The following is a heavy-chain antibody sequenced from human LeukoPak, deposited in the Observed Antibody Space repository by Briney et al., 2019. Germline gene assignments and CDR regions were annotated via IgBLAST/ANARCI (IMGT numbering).Heavy chain of an antibody. CDR1: GGSFSGYY. Sequence: SETLSLTCAVYGGSFSGYYWSWIRQPPGKGLEWIGEINHSGSTNYNPSPKSRVTISVDTSKNQFSLKLSSVTAADTAVYYCASGYDLGGLVDYWGQGTLVTVSS. J-gene: IGHJ4*02. V-gene: IGHV4-34*01. CDR3: ASGYDLGGLVDY. CDR2: INHSGST. D-gene: IGHD3-16*01.